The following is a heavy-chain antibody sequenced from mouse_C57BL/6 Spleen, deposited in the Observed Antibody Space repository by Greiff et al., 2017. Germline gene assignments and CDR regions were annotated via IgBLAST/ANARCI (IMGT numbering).Heavy chain of an antibody. V-gene: IGHV1-42*01. Sequence: EVQLQESGPELVKPGASVKISCKASGYSFTGYYMNWVKQSPEKSLEWIGEINPSTGGTTYNQKFKAKATLTVDKSSSTAYMQFKSLTSEDSAVYYCARSNSSGYPCAYWGQGTLVTVSA. CDR2: INPSTGGT. CDR1: GYSFTGYY. J-gene: IGHJ3*01. D-gene: IGHD3-2*02. CDR3: ARSNSSGYPCAY.